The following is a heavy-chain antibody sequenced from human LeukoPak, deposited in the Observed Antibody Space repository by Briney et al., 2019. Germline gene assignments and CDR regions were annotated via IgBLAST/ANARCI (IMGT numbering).Heavy chain of an antibody. J-gene: IGHJ5*02. CDR1: GFTFSSYA. D-gene: IGHD6-13*01. CDR2: TSYDGSNK. CDR3: ARERTGYSSSWLPSDWFDP. V-gene: IGHV3-30-3*01. Sequence: GGSLRLSCAASGFTFSSYAMHWVRQAPGKGLEWVAVTSYDGSNKYYADSVKGRFTISRDNSKNTLYLQMNSLRAEDTAVYYCARERTGYSSSWLPSDWFDPWGQGTLVTVSS.